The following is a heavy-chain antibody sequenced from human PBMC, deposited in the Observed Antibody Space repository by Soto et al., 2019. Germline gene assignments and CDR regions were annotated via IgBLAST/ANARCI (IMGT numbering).Heavy chain of an antibody. V-gene: IGHV1-69*01. CDR3: ARDIVVVPAATGHYYYYSMDV. D-gene: IGHD2-2*01. CDR1: GGTFSSYA. Sequence: QVQLVQSGAEVKKPGSSVKVSCKASGGTFSSYAISWVRQAPGQGLEWMGGIIPIFGTANYAQKFQGRVTITADESTSTAYMELSSLRSEDTAVCYRARDIVVVPAATGHYYYYSMDVWGQGTTVTVSS. CDR2: IIPIFGTA. J-gene: IGHJ6*02.